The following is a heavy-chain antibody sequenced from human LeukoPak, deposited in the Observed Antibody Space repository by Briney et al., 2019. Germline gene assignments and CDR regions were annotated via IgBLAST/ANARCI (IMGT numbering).Heavy chain of an antibody. D-gene: IGHD3-10*01. Sequence: GGSLRLSCAASGFTFSSYSMNWVRQAPGKGLEWVSHISSSSTIYYADSVKGRFTISRDNAKNSLYLQMNSLRAEDTAVYYCARAGMVRDPPDYWGQGTLVTVSS. V-gene: IGHV3-48*04. CDR3: ARAGMVRDPPDY. J-gene: IGHJ4*02. CDR2: ISSSSTI. CDR1: GFTFSSYS.